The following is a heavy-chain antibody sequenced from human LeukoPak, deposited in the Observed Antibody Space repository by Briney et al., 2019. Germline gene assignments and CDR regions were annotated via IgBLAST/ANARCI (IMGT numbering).Heavy chain of an antibody. CDR2: ITAKSGDT. J-gene: IGHJ4*02. Sequence: GASVKVSCKASGYTFSDFYIPWGRQAPGQGLEYVGWITAKSGDTYASQRFQGKVTMTRDTSISTAYMELSSLRSDDTAVYSCAKVRFADQRAWAYWGQGTLVTVSS. CDR3: AKVRFADQRAWAY. CDR1: GYTFSDFY. V-gene: IGHV1-2*02. D-gene: IGHD1-26*01.